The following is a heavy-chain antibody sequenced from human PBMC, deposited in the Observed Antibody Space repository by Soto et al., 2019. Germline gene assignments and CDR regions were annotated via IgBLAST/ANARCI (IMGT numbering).Heavy chain of an antibody. Sequence: VKVSCKASGYTFTSHDINWMRQATGQGLEWMGWMNPNSGHTNYAQKFQGRVTMTRDTSISTAYMELTNLRSEDTAIYYCASDMSTTWGQGTLVTVSS. J-gene: IGHJ5*02. D-gene: IGHD2-2*01. CDR1: GYTFTSHD. CDR2: MNPNSGHT. V-gene: IGHV1-8*01. CDR3: ASDMSTT.